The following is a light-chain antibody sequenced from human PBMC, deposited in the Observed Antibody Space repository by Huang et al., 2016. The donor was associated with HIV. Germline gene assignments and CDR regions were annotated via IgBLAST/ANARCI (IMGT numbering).Light chain of an antibody. CDR1: QSVNSE. Sequence: EIVLTQSPATLSLSPGERVTLSCRASQSVNSELGWYQQRPGQAPRLLIYDASNRANGIPARFSGRGFGTDFTLTISSLEPEDFAVYYCQQRRNWPITFGQGTRLEIK. CDR3: QQRRNWPIT. J-gene: IGKJ5*01. V-gene: IGKV3-11*01. CDR2: DAS.